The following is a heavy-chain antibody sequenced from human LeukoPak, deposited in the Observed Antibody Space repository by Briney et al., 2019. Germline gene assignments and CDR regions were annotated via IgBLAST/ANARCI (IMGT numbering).Heavy chain of an antibody. CDR2: IYTSGST. CDR1: GGSISSGSYY. D-gene: IGHD2-2*01. V-gene: IGHV4-61*02. J-gene: IGHJ4*02. CDR3: AREDYQLPPFYFDY. Sequence: SQTLSLTCTVSGGSISSGSYYWSWIRQPAGKGLEWIGRIYTSGSTNYNPSLKSRVTISVDTSKNQFSLKLSSVTAADTAAYYCAREDYQLPPFYFDYWGQGTLVTVSS.